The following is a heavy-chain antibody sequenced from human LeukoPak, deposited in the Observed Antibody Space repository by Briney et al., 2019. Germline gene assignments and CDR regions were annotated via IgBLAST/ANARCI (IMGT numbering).Heavy chain of an antibody. CDR1: GGSISSFY. Sequence: PSETLSLTCTVSGGSISSFYWSWVRQPPGKGLEWIGYIHYSGSTNYNPSLKSRVTISVDTSKNHFSLKLTSVTGADTAVYYCARQDRFYDVLPGYYMDYWGQGTLVTVSS. D-gene: IGHD3-9*01. CDR2: IHYSGST. V-gene: IGHV4-59*08. J-gene: IGHJ4*02. CDR3: ARQDRFYDVLPGYYMDY.